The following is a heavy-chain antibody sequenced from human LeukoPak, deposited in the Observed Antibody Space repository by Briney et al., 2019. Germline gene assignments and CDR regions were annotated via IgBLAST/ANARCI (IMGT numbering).Heavy chain of an antibody. D-gene: IGHD6-25*01. CDR3: ARGSPAAPLDY. CDR2: IYYSGST. V-gene: IGHV4-59*08. CDR1: GGSISSYY. Sequence: SETLSLTCTVSGGSISSYYWSWIRQPPGKGLEWVGYIYYSGSTNYNPSLKSRVTISVDTSKNQFSLKLRSVTAADTAVYYCARGSPAAPLDYWGQGTLVTVSS. J-gene: IGHJ4*02.